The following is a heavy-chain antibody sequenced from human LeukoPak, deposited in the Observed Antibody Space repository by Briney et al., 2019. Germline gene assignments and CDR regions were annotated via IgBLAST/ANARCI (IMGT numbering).Heavy chain of an antibody. Sequence: ETLSLTCSVSGGSISSSRYYWGWVRQAPGKGLEWVSVIYSGGSTYYADSVKGRFTISRDNSKNTLYLQINSLRAEDMALYYCAKSSDGSTSSDQWGQGTLVTVSS. CDR2: IYSGGST. D-gene: IGHD2-2*01. J-gene: IGHJ4*02. CDR3: AKSSDGSTSSDQ. V-gene: IGHV3-53*01. CDR1: GGSISSSRYY.